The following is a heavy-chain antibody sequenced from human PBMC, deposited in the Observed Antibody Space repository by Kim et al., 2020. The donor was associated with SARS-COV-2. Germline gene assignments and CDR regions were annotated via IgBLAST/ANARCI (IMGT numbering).Heavy chain of an antibody. CDR2: INHSGST. CDR1: GGSFSGYY. CDR3: ARARAAAGTGNFDY. Sequence: SETLSLTCAVYGGSFSGYYWSWIRQPPGKGLEWIGEINHSGSTNYNPSLKSRVTISVDTSKNQFSLKLSSVTAADTAVYYCARARAAAGTGNFDYWGQGTLVTVSS. J-gene: IGHJ4*02. V-gene: IGHV4-34*01. D-gene: IGHD6-13*01.